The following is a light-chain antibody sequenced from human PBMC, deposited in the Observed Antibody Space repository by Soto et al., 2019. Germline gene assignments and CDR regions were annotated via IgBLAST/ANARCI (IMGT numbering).Light chain of an antibody. CDR3: QQYVSSVT. J-gene: IGKJ1*01. CDR1: QSVDSSF. CDR2: GAS. Sequence: EIVLTQSPGSLSLSPGERGTHSCRASQSVDSSFFAWYQQKPDQAPRLLIYGASNRATGIPDRFSGSGSGTDFTLTISRLEPEDFAVYYCQQYVSSVTFGQGTKVEIK. V-gene: IGKV3-20*01.